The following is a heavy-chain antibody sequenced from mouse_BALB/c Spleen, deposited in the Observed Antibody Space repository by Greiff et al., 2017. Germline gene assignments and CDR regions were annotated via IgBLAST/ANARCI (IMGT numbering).Heavy chain of an antibody. V-gene: IGHV1-69*02. CDR3: ARSGLTLAY. Sequence: VQLQQPGAELVKPGASVKLSCKASGYTFTSYWMHWVKQRPGQGLEWIGEIDPSDSYTNYNQKFKGKATLTVDKSSSTAYMQLSSLTSEDSAVYYCARSGLTLAYWGQGTLVTVSA. D-gene: IGHD1-3*01. CDR2: IDPSDSYT. J-gene: IGHJ3*01. CDR1: GYTFTSYW.